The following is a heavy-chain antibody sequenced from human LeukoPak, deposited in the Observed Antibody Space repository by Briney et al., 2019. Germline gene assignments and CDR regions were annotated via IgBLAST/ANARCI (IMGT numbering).Heavy chain of an antibody. CDR2: IWYDGSNK. CDR3: ARDIGSSGYYYYYYGMDV. D-gene: IGHD3-22*01. Sequence: GESLKISCKGSGYNLTTYWITWVRQAPGKGLEWVAVIWYDGSNKYYADSVKGRFTISRDNSKNTLYLQMNSLRAEDTAVYYCARDIGSSGYYYYYYGMDVWGQGTTVTVSS. V-gene: IGHV3-33*01. J-gene: IGHJ6*02. CDR1: GYNLTTYW.